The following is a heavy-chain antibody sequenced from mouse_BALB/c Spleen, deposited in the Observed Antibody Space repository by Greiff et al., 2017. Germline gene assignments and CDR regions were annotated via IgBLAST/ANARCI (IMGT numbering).Heavy chain of an antibody. CDR2: IDPANGNT. Sequence: EVQLHQSGAELVKPGASVKLSCTASGFNIKDTYMHWVKQRPEQGLEWIGRIDPANGNTKYDPKFQGKATITADTSSNTAYLQLSSLTSEDTAVYYCARRDYYDREGYWGQGTTLTVSS. CDR1: GFNIKDTY. V-gene: IGHV14-3*02. CDR3: ARRDYYDREGY. J-gene: IGHJ2*01. D-gene: IGHD1-1*01.